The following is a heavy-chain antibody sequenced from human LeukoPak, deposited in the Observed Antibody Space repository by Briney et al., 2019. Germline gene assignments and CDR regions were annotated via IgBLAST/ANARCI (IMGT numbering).Heavy chain of an antibody. CDR2: ISGSGGST. D-gene: IGHD3-3*01. V-gene: IGHV3-23*01. J-gene: IGHJ4*02. CDR1: GFTFSSYA. Sequence: GGSLRLSCAASGFTFSSYAMSWVRQAPGKGLEWVSAISGSGGSTYYADSVKGRFTISRDNSKNTLYLQMNSLRAEDTAVYYCARAHYDFWSGYSKPIDYWGQGTLVTVSS. CDR3: ARAHYDFWSGYSKPIDY.